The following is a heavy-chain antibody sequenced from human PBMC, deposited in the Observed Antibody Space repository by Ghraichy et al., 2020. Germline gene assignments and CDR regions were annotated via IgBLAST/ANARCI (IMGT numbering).Heavy chain of an antibody. CDR3: AKAWGNCSGGTCPSYNWFDP. D-gene: IGHD2-15*01. V-gene: IGHV3-23*01. CDR1: GLTFSGYV. J-gene: IGHJ5*02. Sequence: LSLTCAASGLTFSGYVMNWVRQAPGKGLEWVSSISANGGNTYYADSVKGRFTVSRDNSKNTLYLQMNSVRAEDTAVYYCAKAWGNCSGGTCPSYNWFDPWGQGTLVTVSS. CDR2: ISANGGNT.